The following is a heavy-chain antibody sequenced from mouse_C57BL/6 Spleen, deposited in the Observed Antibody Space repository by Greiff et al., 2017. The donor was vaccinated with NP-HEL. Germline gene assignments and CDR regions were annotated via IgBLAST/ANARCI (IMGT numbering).Heavy chain of an antibody. CDR3: AREDGSSLYYFDY. J-gene: IGHJ2*01. CDR2: IYPGSGST. V-gene: IGHV1-55*01. Sequence: QVQLQQPGAELVKPGASVKMSCKASGYTFTSYWITWVKQRPGQGLEWIGDIYPGSGSTNYNEKFKSKATLTVDTSSSTAYMQLSSLTSEDAAVYYCAREDGSSLYYFDYWGQGATLTVSS. CDR1: GYTFTSYW. D-gene: IGHD1-1*01.